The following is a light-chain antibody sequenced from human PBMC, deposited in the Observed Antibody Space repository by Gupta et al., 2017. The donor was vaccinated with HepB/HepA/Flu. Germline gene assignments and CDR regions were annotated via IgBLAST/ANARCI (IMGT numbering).Light chain of an antibody. CDR1: QSVSSYY. CDR3: QQCGSSPWT. CDR2: GAS. Sequence: DIVLTQSPDTLSLTAGERATLSCRASQSVSSYYLAWYQLRPGQAPRLLIYGASSRATGIPDRFRGSGSGTDFTLTITTLEPDDFAVYYCQQCGSSPWTFGQGTKVEIK. V-gene: IGKV3-20*01. J-gene: IGKJ1*01.